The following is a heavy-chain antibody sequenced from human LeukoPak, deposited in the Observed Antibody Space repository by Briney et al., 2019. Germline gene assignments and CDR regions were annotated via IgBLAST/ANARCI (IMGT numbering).Heavy chain of an antibody. D-gene: IGHD2-15*01. CDR1: GFTFSSYW. J-gene: IGHJ4*02. V-gene: IGHV3-7*01. Sequence: GGSLRLSCAVSGFTFSSYWMSRVRQAPGKGLEWVANIKQDGSEKYYVDSVKGRFTISRDNARNSLYLQMNSLRAEDTAVYYCARDYRGYRAPYYFDYWGQGTLVTVSS. CDR2: IKQDGSEK. CDR3: ARDYRGYRAPYYFDY.